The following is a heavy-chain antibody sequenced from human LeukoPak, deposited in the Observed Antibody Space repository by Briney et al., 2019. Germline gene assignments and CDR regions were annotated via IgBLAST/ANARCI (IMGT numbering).Heavy chain of an antibody. V-gene: IGHV4-39*07. Sequence: SETLSLTCTVSGGSISSSSYYWGWIRQPPGKGLEWIGSIYYSGSTYYNPSLKSRVTISVDTSKNQFSLKLSSVTAADTAVYYCAREVDSSSLGAFDIWGQGTMVIVSS. CDR1: GGSISSSSYY. D-gene: IGHD6-13*01. CDR2: IYYSGST. J-gene: IGHJ3*02. CDR3: AREVDSSSLGAFDI.